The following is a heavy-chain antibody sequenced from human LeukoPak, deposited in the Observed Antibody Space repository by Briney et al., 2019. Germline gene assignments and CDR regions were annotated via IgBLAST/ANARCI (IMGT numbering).Heavy chain of an antibody. CDR1: GFTFNDYG. CDR2: INWSGGRT. D-gene: IGHD1/OR15-1a*01. Sequence: PGGSLRLSCAASGFTFNDYGMSWVRQAPGKGLEWVSGINWSGGRTDYADSLKGRFTISRDNAKNTLYLQMNSLRDEDTALYYCVRDLTTSDHWGQGTLVTVSS. CDR3: VRDLTTSDH. V-gene: IGHV3-20*04. J-gene: IGHJ4*02.